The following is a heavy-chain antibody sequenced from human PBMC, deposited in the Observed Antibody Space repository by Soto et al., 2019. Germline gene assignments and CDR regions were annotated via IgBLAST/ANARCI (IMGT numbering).Heavy chain of an antibody. J-gene: IGHJ4*02. V-gene: IGHV4-61*01. CDR1: GGSVSGGSYY. D-gene: IGHD1-26*01. CDR2: ISYTGST. CDR3: ATYENSPYYVTFDD. Sequence: SETLSLTCTVSGGSVSGGSYYWTWIRQPPGKGLEWIGYISYTGSTNSNPSLKSRVTISADTSKDQFSLKLTSVTAADTAVYYCATYENSPYYVTFDDWGQGILVTVSS.